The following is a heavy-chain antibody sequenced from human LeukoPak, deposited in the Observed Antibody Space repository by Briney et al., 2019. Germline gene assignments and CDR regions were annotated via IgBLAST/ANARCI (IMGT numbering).Heavy chain of an antibody. CDR2: IYYSGST. CDR3: ATGEYGAQHFDY. D-gene: IGHD4-17*01. Sequence: SETLSLTCAVSGGSISSGDYYWSWIRQPPGKGLEWIGYIYYSGSTYYNPSLKSRVTISVDTSKNQFSLKLSSVTAADTAVYYCATGEYGAQHFDYWGQGTLVTVSS. CDR1: GGSISSGDYY. V-gene: IGHV4-30-4*01. J-gene: IGHJ4*02.